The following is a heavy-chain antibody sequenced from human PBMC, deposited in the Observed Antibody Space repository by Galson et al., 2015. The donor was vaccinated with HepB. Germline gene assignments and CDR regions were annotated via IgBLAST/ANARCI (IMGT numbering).Heavy chain of an antibody. Sequence: SLRLSCAASGFTFSSYAMSWVRQAPGKGLEWVSAISGSGGSTYYADSVKGRFTISRDNSKNTLYLQMNSLRAEDTAVYYCAKASNFDFWSGPQLYYFDYWGQGTLVTVSS. V-gene: IGHV3-23*01. CDR1: GFTFSSYA. CDR3: AKASNFDFWSGPQLYYFDY. J-gene: IGHJ4*02. CDR2: ISGSGGST. D-gene: IGHD3-3*01.